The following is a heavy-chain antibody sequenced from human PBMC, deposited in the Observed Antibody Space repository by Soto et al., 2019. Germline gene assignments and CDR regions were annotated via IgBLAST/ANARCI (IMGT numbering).Heavy chain of an antibody. Sequence: PSETLSLTCTVSGGSISSCGYYWSWIRQHPGKGLEWIGYIYYSGSTYYNPSLKSRVTISVDTSKNQFSLKLSSVTDADTDVYYCARDTYSSSWSLQPYFDYWGQGTLVTVPS. CDR1: GGSISSCGYY. CDR3: ARDTYSSSWSLQPYFDY. CDR2: IYYSGST. D-gene: IGHD6-13*01. V-gene: IGHV4-31*03. J-gene: IGHJ4*02.